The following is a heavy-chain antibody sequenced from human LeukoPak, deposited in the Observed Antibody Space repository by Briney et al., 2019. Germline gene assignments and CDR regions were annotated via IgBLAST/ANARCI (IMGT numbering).Heavy chain of an antibody. CDR3: ARYSSGTSYITNYFDY. V-gene: IGHV3-48*02. J-gene: IGHJ4*02. CDR1: GFTFSSYS. CDR2: ISSDSRTI. D-gene: IGHD3-10*01. Sequence: GGSLRLSCAASGFTFSSYSMNWVRQAPGKGLEWVSYISSDSRTIYYADSVKGRFTISRDNAKNSLYLQMKSLRDEDTAVYYCARYSSGTSYITNYFDYWGQGTLVTVSS.